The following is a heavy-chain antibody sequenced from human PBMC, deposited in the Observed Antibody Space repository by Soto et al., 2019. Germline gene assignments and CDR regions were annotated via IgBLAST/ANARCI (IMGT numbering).Heavy chain of an antibody. CDR2: ISSSSSYI. CDR3: ARDLVSWYYDFWSVGGGPEYYMDV. J-gene: IGHJ6*03. CDR1: GFTFSSYS. V-gene: IGHV3-21*01. D-gene: IGHD3-3*01. Sequence: GGSLRLSCAASGFTFSSYSMNWVRQAPGKGLEWVSSISSSSSYIYYADSVKGRFTISRDNAKNSLYLQMNSLRAEDTAVYYCARDLVSWYYDFWSVGGGPEYYMDVWGKGTTVTVSS.